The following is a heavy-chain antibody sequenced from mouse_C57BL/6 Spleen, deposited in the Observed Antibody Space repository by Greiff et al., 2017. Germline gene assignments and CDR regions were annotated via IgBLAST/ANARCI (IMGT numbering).Heavy chain of an antibody. V-gene: IGHV1-9*01. D-gene: IGHD1-1*01. CDR3: ARRGVLPVGGYFDV. CDR1: GYTFTGYW. J-gene: IGHJ1*03. CDR2: ILPGSGST. Sequence: QVQLQQSGAELMKPGASVKLSCKATGYTFTGYWIEWVKQRPGHGLEWIGEILPGSGSTTYNEKFKGKATLTADTSSNTAYMQLSSLTTEDSAIYYCARRGVLPVGGYFDVWGTGTTVTVSS.